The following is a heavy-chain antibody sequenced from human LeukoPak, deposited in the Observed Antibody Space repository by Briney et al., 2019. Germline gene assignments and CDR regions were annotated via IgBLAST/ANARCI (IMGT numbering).Heavy chain of an antibody. J-gene: IGHJ4*02. CDR1: VDSISNYY. CDR2: IYYTGST. CDR3: AARRAHYFDS. V-gene: IGHV4-59*01. Sequence: SETLSLTCTVSVDSISNYYWSWIRQPPGKGLEWIGYIYYTGSTNYNPSFKSRVTISVDTSKNQFSLKLSSVTAADTAVYYCAARRAHYFDSCGPGNLVTASS.